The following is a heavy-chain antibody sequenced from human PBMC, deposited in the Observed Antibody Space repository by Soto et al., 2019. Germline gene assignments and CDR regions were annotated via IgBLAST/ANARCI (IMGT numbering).Heavy chain of an antibody. Sequence: ASVKVSCKASGYTFTSYAMHWVRQAPGQRLEWMGWINAGNGNTKYSQKFQGRVTITRDTSASTAYMELSSLRSEDTAVYYCARPPYSSSSGGAPYYFDYWGQGTLVTVSS. CDR3: ARPPYSSSSGGAPYYFDY. V-gene: IGHV1-3*01. D-gene: IGHD6-6*01. J-gene: IGHJ4*02. CDR1: GYTFTSYA. CDR2: INAGNGNT.